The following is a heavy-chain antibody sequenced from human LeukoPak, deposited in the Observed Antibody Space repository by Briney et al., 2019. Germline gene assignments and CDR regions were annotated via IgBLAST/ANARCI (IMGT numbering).Heavy chain of an antibody. CDR1: GYIFTANY. V-gene: IGHV1-2*02. Sequence: ASVKVSCKASGYIFTANYIHWVRQAPGQGLEWVGWINPHSGDTNYAQKFQGRVAMTRNTSTSTAYMELSRLRSDDTAVYYCARDLRRDGYNYYYYYYYMDVWGKGTTVTVSS. CDR2: INPHSGDT. D-gene: IGHD5-24*01. CDR3: ARDLRRDGYNYYYYYYYMDV. J-gene: IGHJ6*03.